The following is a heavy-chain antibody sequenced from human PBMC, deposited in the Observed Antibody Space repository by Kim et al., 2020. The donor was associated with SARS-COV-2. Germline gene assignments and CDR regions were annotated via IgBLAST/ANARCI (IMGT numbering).Heavy chain of an antibody. D-gene: IGHD3-16*01. J-gene: IGHJ4*02. Sequence: ADSVKGRFTISRDNSKNTLFLQMNSLRAEDTAVYYCARDRIAGIMEYIDDWGQGTLVTVSS. CDR3: ARDRIAGIMEYIDD. V-gene: IGHV3-30*01.